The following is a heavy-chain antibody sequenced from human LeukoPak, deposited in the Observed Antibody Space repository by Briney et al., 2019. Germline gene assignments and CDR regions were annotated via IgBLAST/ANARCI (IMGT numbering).Heavy chain of an antibody. V-gene: IGHV3-30*18. J-gene: IGHJ4*02. D-gene: IGHD1/OR15-1a*01. Sequence: PGRSLRLSCAASGFTFSSYGMHWVRQAPGKGLEWVAVISYDGSNKYYADSVKGRFTISRGNSKNTLYLQMNSLRAEDTAVYYCAKAHGTDCDYWGQGTLVTVSS. CDR2: ISYDGSNK. CDR3: AKAHGTDCDY. CDR1: GFTFSSYG.